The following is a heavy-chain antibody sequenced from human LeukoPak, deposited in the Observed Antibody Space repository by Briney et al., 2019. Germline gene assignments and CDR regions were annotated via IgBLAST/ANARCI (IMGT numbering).Heavy chain of an antibody. V-gene: IGHV4-34*01. Sequence: SETLSLTCAVYGGSFSGYYWSWIRQPPGKGLEWIGEINHSGSTNYNPSLKSRVTISVDTSKNQFSLKLSSVTAADTAVYYCARGSVPYYDFWSGTPPSAFDIWGQGTMVTVSS. CDR1: GGSFSGYY. J-gene: IGHJ3*02. CDR2: INHSGST. D-gene: IGHD3-3*01. CDR3: ARGSVPYYDFWSGTPPSAFDI.